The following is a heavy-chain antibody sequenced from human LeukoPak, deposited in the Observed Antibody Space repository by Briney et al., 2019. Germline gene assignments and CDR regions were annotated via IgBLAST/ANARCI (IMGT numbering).Heavy chain of an antibody. J-gene: IGHJ4*02. Sequence: SETLSLTCTVSGGSISSYYWSWIRQPPGKGLEWSGYIYYIGSTNYNPSLKSRVTISVDTYKNKFSLTLRSVTAADTAVYYCARGEMYYYGSGSYSIDYWGQGTLVTVSS. CDR3: ARGEMYYYGSGSYSIDY. CDR2: IYYIGST. CDR1: GGSISSYY. D-gene: IGHD3-10*01. V-gene: IGHV4-59*01.